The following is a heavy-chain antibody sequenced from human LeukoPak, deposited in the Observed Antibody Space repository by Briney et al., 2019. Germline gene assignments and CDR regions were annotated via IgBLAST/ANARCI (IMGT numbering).Heavy chain of an antibody. CDR2: IIPIFGTA. CDR1: GGTFTIYA. V-gene: IGHV1-69*06. CDR3: ARVQVVVAATRAFDI. Sequence: SVTVSCKASGGTFTIYAISGVRQAPGQGREWMGGIIPIFGTANYAQKFQGRVTITADKSTSTAYMELSSLRSEDTAVYYCARVQVVVAATRAFDIWGQGTMVTVSS. J-gene: IGHJ3*02. D-gene: IGHD2-15*01.